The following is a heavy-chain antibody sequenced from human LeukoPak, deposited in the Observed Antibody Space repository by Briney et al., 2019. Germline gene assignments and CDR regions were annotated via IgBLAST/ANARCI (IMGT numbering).Heavy chain of an antibody. CDR2: ISGGAVST. CDR1: GFTFTSYG. J-gene: IGHJ4*02. Sequence: GSLRLSCAASGFTFTSYGMSWVRQAPGKGLEWVSGISGGAVSTNYADSVKGRFTISRDNSKNTLYLQMNSLRAEDTALYYCAKSGRYCSGGTCYQEASLDYWGQGTLVTVSS. V-gene: IGHV3-23*01. D-gene: IGHD2-15*01. CDR3: AKSGRYCSGGTCYQEASLDY.